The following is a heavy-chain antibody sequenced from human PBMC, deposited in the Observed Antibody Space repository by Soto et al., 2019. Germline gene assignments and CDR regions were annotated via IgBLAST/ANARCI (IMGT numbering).Heavy chain of an antibody. CDR3: AREAFGVQASWFDP. D-gene: IGHD3-10*01. J-gene: IGHJ5*02. CDR2: VSASNGKT. CDR1: GYIFTTYI. Sequence: QIQLVQSGSEVRMPGASVKVSCKASGYIFTTYIITWVRQAPGQGLEWMGWVSASNGKTNYAQKFEDRVTMTTDTSTTTAYMELRSLRSDDTAVYYCAREAFGVQASWFDPWGQGTLVTVSS. V-gene: IGHV1-18*01.